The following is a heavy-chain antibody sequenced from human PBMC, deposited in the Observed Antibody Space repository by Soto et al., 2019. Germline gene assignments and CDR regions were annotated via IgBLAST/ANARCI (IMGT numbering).Heavy chain of an antibody. Sequence: SQTLSLTSAISGDSVSSNSAAWNWIRQSPSRGLEWLGRTYYRAKWNNDYAVSVKSRITMKPDTSKNQFSLQLNSVTPEDTAVYYCARDPGTRELHFDYWGQGTLVTVSS. V-gene: IGHV6-1*01. J-gene: IGHJ4*02. CDR2: TYYRAKWNN. D-gene: IGHD1-26*01. CDR1: GDSVSSNSAA. CDR3: ARDPGTRELHFDY.